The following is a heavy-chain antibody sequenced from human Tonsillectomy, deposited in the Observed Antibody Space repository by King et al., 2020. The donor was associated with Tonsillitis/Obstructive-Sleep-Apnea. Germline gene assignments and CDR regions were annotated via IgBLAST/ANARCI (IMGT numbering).Heavy chain of an antibody. D-gene: IGHD3-3*01. V-gene: IGHV3-66*01. Sequence: VQLVESGGGLVQPGGSLRLSCAASGFTVSSNYMSWVRQAPGKGLEWVSVIYSGGSTYYADSVKGRFTISRDNSKNTLYLQMNSLRAEDTAVYYCAWGYDFWSGTQHAFDIWGQGTMVTVSS. J-gene: IGHJ3*02. CDR2: IYSGGST. CDR1: GFTVSSNY. CDR3: AWGYDFWSGTQHAFDI.